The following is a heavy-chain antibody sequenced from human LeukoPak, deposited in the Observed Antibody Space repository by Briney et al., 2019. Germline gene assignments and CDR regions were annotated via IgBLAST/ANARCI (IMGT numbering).Heavy chain of an antibody. J-gene: IGHJ5*02. CDR1: GFTFSSYS. V-gene: IGHV3-7*01. CDR2: IKQDGTEK. D-gene: IGHD1-26*01. CDR3: ARPRVGATGWFDP. Sequence: GGSLRLSCAASGFTFSSYSMNWVRQAPGKGLEWVANIKQDGTEKYYVDSVKGRFTISRDNAKNSLYLQMNSLRAEDTAVYYCARPRVGATGWFDPWGQGTLVTVSS.